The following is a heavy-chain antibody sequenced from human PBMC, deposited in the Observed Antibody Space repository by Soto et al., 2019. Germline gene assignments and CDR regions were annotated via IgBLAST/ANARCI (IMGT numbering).Heavy chain of an antibody. CDR2: INPNSGGT. J-gene: IGHJ4*02. CDR1: GYPFTGQY. V-gene: IGHV1-2*04. Sequence: GASVKVSCKASGYPFTGQYIHWVRQAPGQGLEWMGWINPNSGGTNYAQKFQGWVTMTRDTSISTAYMELSRLRSDDTAVYYCARGYCSSTSCHFDYWGQGTLVTVSS. CDR3: ARGYCSSTSCHFDY. D-gene: IGHD2-2*01.